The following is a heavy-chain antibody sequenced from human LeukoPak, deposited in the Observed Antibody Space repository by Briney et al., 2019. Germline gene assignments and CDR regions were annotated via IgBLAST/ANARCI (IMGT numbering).Heavy chain of an antibody. D-gene: IGHD3-22*01. Sequence: SETLSLTCTVSGGSISSSSYYWGWIRQPPGKGLEWIESIYYSGSTYYNPSLKSRVTISVDTSKNQFSLKLSSVTAADTAVYYCAREVGGYFWNDYWGQGTLVTVSS. V-gene: IGHV4-39*07. CDR3: AREVGGYFWNDY. CDR1: GGSISSSSYY. CDR2: IYYSGST. J-gene: IGHJ4*02.